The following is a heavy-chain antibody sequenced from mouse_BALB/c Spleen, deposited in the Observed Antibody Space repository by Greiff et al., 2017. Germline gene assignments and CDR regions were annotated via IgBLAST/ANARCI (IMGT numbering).Heavy chain of an antibody. V-gene: IGHV1S137*01. CDR2: ISNNYDNT. CDR3: ARSGAARAAGSLDY. D-gene: IGHD3-1*01. J-gene: IGHJ2*01. Sequence: VQLQQSGPELVRPGESVKISCTGSGYTFTDYAMHWVQQSHAKSLEWIGVISNNYDNTNYNQKFKGKATMTVDKSSSTAYMELARLTSEDSAIYYCARSGAARAAGSLDYWGQGTTLTVSS. CDR1: GYTFTDYA.